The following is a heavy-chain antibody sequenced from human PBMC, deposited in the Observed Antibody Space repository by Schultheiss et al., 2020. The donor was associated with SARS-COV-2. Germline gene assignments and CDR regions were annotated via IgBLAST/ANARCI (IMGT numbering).Heavy chain of an antibody. V-gene: IGHV4-59*08. CDR3: ARAVLRYFDWTLDY. Sequence: SETLSLTCTVSGGSISSYYWSWIRQPAGKGLEWIGYIYYSGSTYYNPSLKSRVTISVDTSKNQFSLKLSSVTAADTAVYYCARAVLRYFDWTLDYWGQGTLVTVSS. CDR1: GGSISSYY. J-gene: IGHJ4*02. D-gene: IGHD3-9*01. CDR2: IYYSGST.